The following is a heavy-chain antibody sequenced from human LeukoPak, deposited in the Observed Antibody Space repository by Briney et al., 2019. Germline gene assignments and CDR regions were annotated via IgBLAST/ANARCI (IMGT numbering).Heavy chain of an antibody. J-gene: IGHJ1*01. D-gene: IGHD3-16*01. CDR3: GRAFPPLRTSSAGDL. V-gene: IGHV3-21*01. CDR1: GFSFSDYD. CDR2: ISGRSSHV. Sequence: TPGGSLRLSCSASGFSFSDYDMNWARQAPGKGLEWVSAISGRSSHVYYGESVKGRFTISRDNAKNSLYLQLDSLGVEDTAVYYCGRAFPPLRTSSAGDLWGQGTLVTVSS.